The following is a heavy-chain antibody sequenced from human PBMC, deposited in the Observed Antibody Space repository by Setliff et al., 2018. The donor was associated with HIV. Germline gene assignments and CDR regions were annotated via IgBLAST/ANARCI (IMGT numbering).Heavy chain of an antibody. CDR2: IHYTGST. CDR3: AREGRYSYGNPNYMDV. Sequence: SETLSLTCSVSGAPVSSGRYYWGWIRQPPGKGLEWIATIHYTGSTYYNPSLKNRVTISADTSKKQVSLRLTSVTAADTAVYYCAREGRYSYGNPNYMDVWGKGTTVTVSS. V-gene: IGHV4-39*02. CDR1: GAPVSSGRYY. D-gene: IGHD5-18*01. J-gene: IGHJ6*03.